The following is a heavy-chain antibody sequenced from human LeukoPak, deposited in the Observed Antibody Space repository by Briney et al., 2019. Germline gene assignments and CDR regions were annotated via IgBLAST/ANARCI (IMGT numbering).Heavy chain of an antibody. Sequence: LEASVKVSCKASGYTFTSYDINWVRQAPGQGLEWMGWINPNSGGTNYAQKFQGRVTMTRDTSISTAYMELSRLRSDDTAVYYCARGGSYRSWFGAFDIWGQGTMVTVSS. CDR2: INPNSGGT. J-gene: IGHJ3*02. V-gene: IGHV1-2*02. CDR1: GYTFTSYD. D-gene: IGHD3-16*02. CDR3: ARGGSYRSWFGAFDI.